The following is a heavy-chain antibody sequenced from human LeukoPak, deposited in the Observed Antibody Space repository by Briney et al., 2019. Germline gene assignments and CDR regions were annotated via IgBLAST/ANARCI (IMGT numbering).Heavy chain of an antibody. CDR2: INPSGGST. V-gene: IGHV1-46*03. D-gene: IGHD2-2*01. CDR1: GGTFSSYA. Sequence: ASVKVSCKASGGTFSSYAISWVRQAPGQGLEWMGIINPSGGSTSYAQKFQGRVTMTRDTSTSTVYMELSSLRSEDTAVYYCATAVVPAAVGAVDYWGQGTLVTVSS. CDR3: ATAVVPAAVGAVDY. J-gene: IGHJ4*02.